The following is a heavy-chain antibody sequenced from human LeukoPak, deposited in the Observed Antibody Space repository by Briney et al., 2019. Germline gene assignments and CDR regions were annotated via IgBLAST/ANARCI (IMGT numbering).Heavy chain of an antibody. J-gene: IGHJ3*02. D-gene: IGHD2-15*01. Sequence: GGSLRLSCAASGFTFSNAWMSWVRQAPGKGLEWVGRIKSKTDGGTTDYAAPVKGRFTISRDDSKNTLYLQMNSLKTEDTAVYYCAKDGGVYAFDIWGQGTMVTVSS. CDR1: GFTFSNAW. CDR3: AKDGGVYAFDI. CDR2: IKSKTDGGTT. V-gene: IGHV3-15*01.